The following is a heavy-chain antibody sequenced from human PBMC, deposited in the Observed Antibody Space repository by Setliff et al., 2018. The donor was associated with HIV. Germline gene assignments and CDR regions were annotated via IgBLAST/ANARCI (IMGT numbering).Heavy chain of an antibody. V-gene: IGHV4-4*09. Sequence: LSLTCTVSGGSISSYYWSWIRQPPGKGLEWIGYIYTSGSTNYNPSLKSRVTISVDTSKNQFSLKLSSVTAADTAVYYCARGLSFYDPGGFDYWGQGTLGTVSS. CDR2: IYTSGST. CDR1: GGSISSYY. J-gene: IGHJ4*02. D-gene: IGHD3-22*01. CDR3: ARGLSFYDPGGFDY.